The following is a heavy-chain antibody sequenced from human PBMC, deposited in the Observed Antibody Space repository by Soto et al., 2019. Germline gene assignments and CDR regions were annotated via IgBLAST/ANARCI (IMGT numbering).Heavy chain of an antibody. V-gene: IGHV3-21*04. Sequence: GGSLRLSCAASGFTFSSYSMNWVRQAPGKGLEWVSSISGSSSSIYYADSVKGRFTISRDNSKNMLYLQMNSLRAEDTAVYYCAIEVGVHFDHWGQGTLVTVSS. J-gene: IGHJ4*02. D-gene: IGHD2-8*01. CDR2: ISGSSSSI. CDR1: GFTFSSYS. CDR3: AIEVGVHFDH.